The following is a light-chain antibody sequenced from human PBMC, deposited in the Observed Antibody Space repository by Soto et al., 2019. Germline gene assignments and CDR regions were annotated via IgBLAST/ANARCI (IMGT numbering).Light chain of an antibody. V-gene: IGKV3D-15*01. Sequence: EVVMTQSPATVSVSPGERATLSCRASQSVSTNLAWYQQKPGQAPRLLIYGASGRATAIPARFSGSGSGTEFTLTISSLQSEDCAIYYGQQYDKWPETFGQGTKVEIK. CDR2: GAS. CDR1: QSVSTN. CDR3: QQYDKWPET. J-gene: IGKJ1*01.